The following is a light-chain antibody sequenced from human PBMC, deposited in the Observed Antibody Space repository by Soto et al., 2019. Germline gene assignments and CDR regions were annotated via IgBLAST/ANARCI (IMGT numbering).Light chain of an antibody. Sequence: EIVLTQSPATLSLSPGERATLSCRASQTVSSYVAWYQQKPGQAPRLVIYDATNRATGIPDRFSGSGSGTDFTRTISSREPEDFAVYYCQQRYNWPPYTFGQGTKLEIK. CDR3: QQRYNWPPYT. CDR1: QTVSSY. V-gene: IGKV3-11*01. J-gene: IGKJ2*01. CDR2: DAT.